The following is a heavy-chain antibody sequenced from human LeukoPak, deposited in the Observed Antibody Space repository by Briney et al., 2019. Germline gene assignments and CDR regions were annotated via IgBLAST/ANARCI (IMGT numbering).Heavy chain of an antibody. Sequence: ASVKVSCKASGYTFTSYYMHWVRQAPVQGLEWMGIINPSGGSTSYAQKFQGRVTMTRDMSTSTVYMELSSLRSEDTAVYYCARGGEYSSSWGVWFDPWGQGTLVTVSS. CDR3: ARGGEYSSSWGVWFDP. D-gene: IGHD6-6*01. CDR2: INPSGGST. V-gene: IGHV1-46*01. CDR1: GYTFTSYY. J-gene: IGHJ5*02.